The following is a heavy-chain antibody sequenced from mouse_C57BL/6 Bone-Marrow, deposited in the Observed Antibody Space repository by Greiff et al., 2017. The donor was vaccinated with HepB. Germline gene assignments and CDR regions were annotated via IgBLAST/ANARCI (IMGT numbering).Heavy chain of an antibody. CDR2: ISSGGSYT. Sequence: EVKLVESGGDLVKPGGSLKLSCAASGFTFSSYGMSWVRQTPDKRLEWVATISSGGSYTYYPDSVKGRFTISRDNAKNTLYLQMSSLKSEDTARYYCARHAAGYAMDYWGQGTSVTVSS. CDR1: GFTFSSYG. J-gene: IGHJ4*01. D-gene: IGHD1-2*01. V-gene: IGHV5-6*01. CDR3: ARHAAGYAMDY.